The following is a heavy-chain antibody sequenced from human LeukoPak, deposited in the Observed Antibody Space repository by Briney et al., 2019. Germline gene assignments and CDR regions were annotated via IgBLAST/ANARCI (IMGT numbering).Heavy chain of an antibody. CDR2: IYTSGST. CDR1: GGSISDYY. V-gene: IGHV4-4*07. J-gene: IGHJ4*02. Sequence: PSETLSLTCTVSGGSISDYYWSWIRQPPGKGLEWIGRIYTSGSTNYNPSLKSRVTMSVDTSKNQFSLKLSSVTAAVTAVYYCARAGDYYDSSGHGEFDYWGQGTLVTVSS. D-gene: IGHD3-22*01. CDR3: ARAGDYYDSSGHGEFDY.